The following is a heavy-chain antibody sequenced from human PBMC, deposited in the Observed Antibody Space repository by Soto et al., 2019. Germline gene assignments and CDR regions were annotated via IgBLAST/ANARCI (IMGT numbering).Heavy chain of an antibody. CDR2: TYYRSKWYN. D-gene: IGHD3-3*01. CDR1: GDSVSSNSAA. CDR3: ARAYYDFWSGLYGMDV. V-gene: IGHV6-1*01. Sequence: SQTLSLTCAISGDSVSSNSAAWNWIRQSPSRGLEWLGRTYYRSKWYNDYAVSVKSRITINPDTSKNQFSLQLNSGTPEDTAVYYCARAYYDFWSGLYGMDVWGQGTTVTVS. J-gene: IGHJ6*02.